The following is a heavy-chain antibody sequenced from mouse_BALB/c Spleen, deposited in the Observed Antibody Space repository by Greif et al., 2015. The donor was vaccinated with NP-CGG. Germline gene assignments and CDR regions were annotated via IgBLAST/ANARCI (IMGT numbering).Heavy chain of an antibody. J-gene: IGHJ2*01. Sequence: LQQSGSELVRPGASVKLSCKASGYTFTSYWMHWVKQRPGQGLEWIGNIYPGSGSTNYDEKFKSKATLTVDTSSSTAYMQLSSLTSEDSAVYYCTRSGLGQDYWGQGTTLTVSS. D-gene: IGHD4-1*01. V-gene: IGHV1S22*01. CDR3: TRSGLGQDY. CDR2: IYPGSGST. CDR1: GYTFTSYW.